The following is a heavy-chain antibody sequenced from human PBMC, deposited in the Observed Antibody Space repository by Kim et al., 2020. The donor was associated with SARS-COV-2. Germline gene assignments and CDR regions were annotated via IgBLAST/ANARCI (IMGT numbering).Heavy chain of an antibody. Sequence: SETLSLTCTVSGGSLSSYFWSWIRQPPGKGLEWIGYVYYSGSSNYNSSLKSRVTISIDTSKSQFSLMLGSLTTADTAAYYCARADYGSGFDFWFFDLWGR. J-gene: IGHJ2*01. V-gene: IGHV4-59*01. CDR2: VYYSGSS. CDR3: ARADYGSGFDFWFFDL. D-gene: IGHD5-12*01. CDR1: GGSLSSYF.